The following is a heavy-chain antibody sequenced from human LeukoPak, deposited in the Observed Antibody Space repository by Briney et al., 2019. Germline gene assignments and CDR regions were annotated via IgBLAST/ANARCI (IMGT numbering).Heavy chain of an antibody. CDR1: GFTFSRYW. CDR3: ARVSIAAAGSDY. CDR2: IKQDGSEK. V-gene: IGHV3-7*01. J-gene: IGHJ4*02. D-gene: IGHD6-13*01. Sequence: GGSLRLSCAASGFTFSRYWMTWVRQAPGKGLEWVANIKQDGSEKYYVDSVKRRFTISRDNAKNSLYLQMNSLRAEDTAVYYCARVSIAAAGSDYRGQGTLVTVSS.